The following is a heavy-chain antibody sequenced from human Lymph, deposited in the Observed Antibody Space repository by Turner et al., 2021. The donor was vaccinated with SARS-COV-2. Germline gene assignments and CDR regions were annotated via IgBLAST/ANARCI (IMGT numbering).Heavy chain of an antibody. CDR1: GFTFDDYA. Sequence: EVQLVESGGGVVQPGGSLRLSLAAHGFTFDDYAMHWVRQVPGKGLEWVSLISGDGGSTYYADSVKGRFTISRDDSKNSLYLQINSLRTEDTALYYCAKEGLSGRRLQFVPYFAYWGQGTLVSVSS. CDR3: AKEGLSGRRLQFVPYFAY. D-gene: IGHD5-12*01. J-gene: IGHJ4*02. V-gene: IGHV3-43*02. CDR2: ISGDGGST.